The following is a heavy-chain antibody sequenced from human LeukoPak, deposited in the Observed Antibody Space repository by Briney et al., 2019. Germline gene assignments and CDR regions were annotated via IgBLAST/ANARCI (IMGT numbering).Heavy chain of an antibody. CDR2: FDPEDGET. V-gene: IGHV1-24*01. Sequence: ASAKVSCKVSVYTLTELSMHWVRQAPGKGLEWMGGFDPEDGETIYAQKFQGRVTMTTDTSIGTAYMELSRLRSDDTAVYYCARESYYGSGSSCYDYWGQGTLVTVSS. J-gene: IGHJ4*02. D-gene: IGHD3-10*01. CDR3: ARESYYGSGSSCYDY. CDR1: VYTLTELS.